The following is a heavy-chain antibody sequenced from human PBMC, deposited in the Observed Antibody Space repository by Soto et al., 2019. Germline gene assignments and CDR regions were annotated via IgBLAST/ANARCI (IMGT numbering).Heavy chain of an antibody. Sequence: SETLSLTCTVSGGSISSYYWSWIRQPPGKGLEWIGYIYYSGSTNYNPSLKSRVTISVDTSKNQFSLRLSSVTAADTAVYYCARYQQYYEHWGQGTLVTVSS. V-gene: IGHV4-59*08. CDR2: IYYSGST. J-gene: IGHJ1*01. CDR1: GGSISSYY. CDR3: ARYQQYYEH.